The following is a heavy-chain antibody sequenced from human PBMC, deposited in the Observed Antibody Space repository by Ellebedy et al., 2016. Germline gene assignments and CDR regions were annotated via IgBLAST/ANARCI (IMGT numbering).Heavy chain of an antibody. J-gene: IGHJ5*02. CDR3: ARDVEDYNIVEWFDP. CDR2: INAGNGNT. Sequence: ASVKVSCKASGYTFTKCAIHWVRQAPGQRPEWMGWINAGNGNTKYSQKFQGRVTITGDTSATTAYMELSSLRSEDTAVYYCARDVEDYNIVEWFDPWGQGTLVTVSS. V-gene: IGHV1-3*01. CDR1: GYTFTKCA. D-gene: IGHD3-10*01.